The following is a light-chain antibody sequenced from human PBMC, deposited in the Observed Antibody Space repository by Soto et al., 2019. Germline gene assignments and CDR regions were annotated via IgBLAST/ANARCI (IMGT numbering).Light chain of an antibody. CDR3: QQYDSIPFT. J-gene: IGKJ4*01. CDR1: QSIIRW. V-gene: IGKV1-5*01. CDR2: DAS. Sequence: DIPMTQSPSTLSASVGDRVTITCRASQSIIRWLAWYQQKPGKAPHLLIDDASKLESGVPSRFSGSESGTEFTEFTLTINGLQTDDSGTYYCQQYDSIPFTFGGGTKVEIK.